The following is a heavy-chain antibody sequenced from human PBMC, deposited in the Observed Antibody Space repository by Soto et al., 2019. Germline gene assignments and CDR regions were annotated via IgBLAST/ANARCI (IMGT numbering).Heavy chain of an antibody. CDR2: INVGTDKT. V-gene: IGHV1-3*01. CDR3: ARLEAGVKLDY. CDR1: GYSFIKNA. Sequence: APVKVSCKTSGYSFIKNAIHWVRQAPGQKPEWMGWINVGTDKTKYSEKLQGRVTITTDTSASTAYMELTSLGSEDTAVYYCARLEAGVKLDYWGQGTPVTVSS. J-gene: IGHJ4*02.